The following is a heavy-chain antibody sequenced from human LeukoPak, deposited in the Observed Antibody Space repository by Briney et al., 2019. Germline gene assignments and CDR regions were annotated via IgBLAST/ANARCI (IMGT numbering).Heavy chain of an antibody. CDR1: GGSISGSNW. V-gene: IGHV4-4*02. J-gene: IGHJ6*04. CDR3: ASGESVCSSASCYGGGDYYYYGMDV. Sequence: PSGTLSLTCADSGGSISGSNWWSGVGQPPGKGLEWIGEIYHSGSTNYNPSLKSRVTISVDKSKNQFSLKLSSVSAADTAVYYCASGESVCSSASCYGGGDYYYYGMDVWGKGTTVTVSS. D-gene: IGHD2-2*01. CDR2: IYHSGST.